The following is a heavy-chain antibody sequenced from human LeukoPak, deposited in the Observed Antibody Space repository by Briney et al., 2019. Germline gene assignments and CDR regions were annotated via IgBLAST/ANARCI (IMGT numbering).Heavy chain of an antibody. J-gene: IGHJ6*03. CDR2: ISSSSSYI. CDR1: GFTFSSYS. CDR3: ARVIRGSTYYYYYMDV. V-gene: IGHV3-21*01. D-gene: IGHD3-16*01. Sequence: TGGSLRLSCAASGFTFSSYSMNWVRQAPGKGLEWVSSISSSSSYIYYADSVKGRFTISRDNAKNSLYLQMNSLRAEDTAVYYCARVIRGSTYYYYYMDVWGKGTTVTISS.